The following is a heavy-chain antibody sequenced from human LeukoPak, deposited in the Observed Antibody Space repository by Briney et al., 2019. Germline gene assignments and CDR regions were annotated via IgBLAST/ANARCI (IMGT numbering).Heavy chain of an antibody. Sequence: GVSLGLSCAASGFTVSAYAMAWVRQAPGKGLEWVSTIYDDNTYYADSVKGRFAISTDNSKNTLYLQMNSLRVEDTAVYFCAARKVRGVWFYLDYWGQGTLLTVSS. V-gene: IGHV3-23*01. J-gene: IGHJ4*02. CDR2: IYDDNT. CDR3: AARKVRGVWFYLDY. D-gene: IGHD3-10*01. CDR1: GFTVSAYA.